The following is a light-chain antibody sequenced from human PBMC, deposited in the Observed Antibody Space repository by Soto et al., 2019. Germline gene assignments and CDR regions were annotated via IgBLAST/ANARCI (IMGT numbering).Light chain of an antibody. CDR2: GAS. CDR3: LQHNSYPLT. CDR1: QSVSSSY. J-gene: IGKJ4*01. V-gene: IGKV3-15*01. Sequence: EIVMTQSPATLSVSPGERATLSCRASQSVSSSYLAWYQQKPGQSPRLLIYGASTRATGVPARFSGSGSGTAFTLTISSLQPEDFATYYCLQHNSYPLTFGGGTKVDI.